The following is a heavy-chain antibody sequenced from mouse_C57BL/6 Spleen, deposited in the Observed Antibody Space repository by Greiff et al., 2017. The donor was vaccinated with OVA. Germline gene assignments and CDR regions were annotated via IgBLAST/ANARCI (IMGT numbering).Heavy chain of an antibody. D-gene: IGHD2-5*01. V-gene: IGHV1-80*01. CDR3: ARGSNYVDYAMDY. CDR2: IYPGDGDT. Sequence: QVQLQQSGAELVKPGASAKISCKASGYAFSSYWMNWVKQRPGKGLEWIGQIYPGDGDTNYNGKFKGKATLTADKSSSTAYMQLSSLTSEDSAVYFCARGSNYVDYAMDYWGQGTSVTVSS. CDR1: GYAFSSYW. J-gene: IGHJ4*01.